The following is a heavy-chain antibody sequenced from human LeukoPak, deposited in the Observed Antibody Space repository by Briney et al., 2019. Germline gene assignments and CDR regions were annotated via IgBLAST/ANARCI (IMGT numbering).Heavy chain of an antibody. J-gene: IGHJ6*02. Sequence: GASVKVSCKASGYTFTGYYMHWVRQAPGQGLEWMGWINPNSGGTNYAQKFQGRVTMTGDTSISTAYMELSRLRSDDTAVYYCARGRIAAAGFYYYYYGMDVWGQGTTVTVSS. CDR2: INPNSGGT. CDR1: GYTFTGYY. V-gene: IGHV1-2*02. D-gene: IGHD6-13*01. CDR3: ARGRIAAAGFYYYYYGMDV.